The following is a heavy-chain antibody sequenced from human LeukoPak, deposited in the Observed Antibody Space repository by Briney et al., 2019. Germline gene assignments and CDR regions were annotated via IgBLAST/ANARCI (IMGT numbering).Heavy chain of an antibody. V-gene: IGHV3-33*01. CDR3: ARDGRWLQFPDY. J-gene: IGHJ4*02. CDR1: GFTFSSYG. D-gene: IGHD5-24*01. Sequence: GGSLRLSCAASGFTFSSYGMHWVRQAPGKGLEWVAVIWYDGSNKYYADSVKGRFTISRDNSKNTLYLQMNSLRAEDTAVYYCARDGRWLQFPDYWGQGTLVTVSS. CDR2: IWYDGSNK.